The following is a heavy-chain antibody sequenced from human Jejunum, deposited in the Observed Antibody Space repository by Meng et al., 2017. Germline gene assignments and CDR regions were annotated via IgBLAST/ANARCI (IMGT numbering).Heavy chain of an antibody. Sequence: QLQLQESGPGLVKPSETLSLTCTVSGDSISSSSYYWGWIRQPPGKGLEWIGSMYYSGGTYYNPSLKSRVTISVDASKNQFSLKLSSVTAADTAVYYCARGAGDRFDFWGRGTLVTVSS. CDR3: ARGAGDRFDF. V-gene: IGHV4-39*01. CDR2: MYYSGGT. CDR1: GDSISSSSYY. D-gene: IGHD4-17*01. J-gene: IGHJ4*02.